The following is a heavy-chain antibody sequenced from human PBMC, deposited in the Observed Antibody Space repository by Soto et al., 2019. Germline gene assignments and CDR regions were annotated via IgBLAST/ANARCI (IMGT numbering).Heavy chain of an antibody. CDR3: ARDPNIVATMGSIYYYYGMDV. CDR1: GFTFSTVW. J-gene: IGHJ6*02. D-gene: IGHD5-12*01. V-gene: IGHV3-7*01. CDR2: IKQDGSEK. Sequence: PGGSLRLSCAASGFTFSTVWMSWVRQAPGKGLEWVANIKQDGSEKYYVDSVKGRFTISRDNAKNSLYLQMNSLRAEDTAVYYCARDPNIVATMGSIYYYYGMDVWGQGTTVTVSS.